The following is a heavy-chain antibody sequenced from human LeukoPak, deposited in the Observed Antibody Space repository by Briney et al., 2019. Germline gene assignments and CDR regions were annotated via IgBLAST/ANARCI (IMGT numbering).Heavy chain of an antibody. CDR2: ISAYNGNT. J-gene: IGHJ3*02. CDR1: GSTFTSYG. V-gene: IGHV1-18*04. CDR3: ARDRAVNAFDI. D-gene: IGHD4-17*01. Sequence: ASVNVSCNASGSTFTSYGFSRVRHAPAQGLEWKGWISAYNGNTNYAQKHQGRVTITIATSTTTANMEVRSLRSDDTGVYYCARDRAVNAFDIWGQGTMVTVSS.